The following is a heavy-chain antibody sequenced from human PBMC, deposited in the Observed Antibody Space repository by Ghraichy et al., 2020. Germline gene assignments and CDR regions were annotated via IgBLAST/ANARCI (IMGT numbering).Heavy chain of an antibody. CDR1: GYTFTSYG. D-gene: IGHD3-22*01. CDR3: AIQYYYDSSGYYYGMDV. V-gene: IGHV1-18*01. CDR2: ISAYNGNT. J-gene: IGHJ6*02. Sequence: ASVKVSCKASGYTFTSYGISWVRQAPGQGLEWMGWISAYNGNTNYAQKLQGRVTMTTDTSTSTAYMELRSLRSDDTAVYYCAIQYYYDSSGYYYGMDVWGQGTTVTVSS.